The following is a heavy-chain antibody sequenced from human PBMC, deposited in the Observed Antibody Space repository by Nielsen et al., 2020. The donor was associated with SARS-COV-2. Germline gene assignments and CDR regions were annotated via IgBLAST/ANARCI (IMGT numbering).Heavy chain of an antibody. CDR1: GYSFTSYW. J-gene: IGHJ4*02. CDR2: IDPSDSYT. D-gene: IGHD6-13*01. CDR3: AILNSYSTYYDY. Sequence: KVSCKGSGYSFTSYWISWVRQMPGKGLEWMGRIDPSDSYTNYSPSFQGHVTISADKSISTAYLQWSSLKALDTAMYYCAILNSYSTYYDYWGQGTLVTVSS. V-gene: IGHV5-10-1*01.